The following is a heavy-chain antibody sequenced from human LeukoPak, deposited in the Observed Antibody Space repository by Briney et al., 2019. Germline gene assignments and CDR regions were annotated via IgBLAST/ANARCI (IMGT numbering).Heavy chain of an antibody. CDR3: ERGTPLGSIWSKLWFGEFHPRYYYYYMDV. Sequence: SESLSLTCADSGGSISSHYWSWIRQPPGEGLWWGGYIFYSVSTTHNPCLKCRVAISVAASKNPYSLKLSFVTAADKAVYYCERGTPLGSIWSKLWFGEFHPRYYYYYMDVWGQGTTVTVSS. CDR2: IFYSVST. V-gene: IGHV4-59*11. J-gene: IGHJ6*03. CDR1: GGSISSHY. D-gene: IGHD3-10*01.